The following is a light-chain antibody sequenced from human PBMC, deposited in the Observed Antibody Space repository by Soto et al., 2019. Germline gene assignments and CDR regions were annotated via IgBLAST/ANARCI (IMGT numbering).Light chain of an antibody. V-gene: IGKV1-39*01. CDR1: QSISNY. CDR3: QQSYSIPWT. CDR2: AAS. J-gene: IGKJ1*01. Sequence: DIPMTQSPSSLSASVGDRVTITCRPSQSISNYLNWYRQKPGKAPQLLIHAASNLQSGVPSRFSGSGSETDFSLTISSLQPEDFATYYCQQSYSIPWTFGQGTKVEIK.